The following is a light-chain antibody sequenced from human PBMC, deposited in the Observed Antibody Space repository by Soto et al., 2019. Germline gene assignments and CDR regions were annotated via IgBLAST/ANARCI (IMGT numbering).Light chain of an antibody. CDR3: HPFDSSLT. V-gene: IGKV3-20*01. J-gene: IGKJ1*01. Sequence: EIVLTQSPGTLSLSPGDRATLSCRASQSVSSNFLAWYQQKPGQAPRLLIYGTSSRATVIPDRFSGSGAGTDFTLTISRLEPEAFAVYYCHPFDSSLTFGQGTTVEIK. CDR1: QSVSSNF. CDR2: GTS.